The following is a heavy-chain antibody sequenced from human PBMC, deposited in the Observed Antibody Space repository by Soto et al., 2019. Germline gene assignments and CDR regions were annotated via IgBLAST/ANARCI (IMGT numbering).Heavy chain of an antibody. D-gene: IGHD6-6*01. CDR1: GGSISSAANF. Sequence: SETLSLTCTVSGGSISSAANFWSWIRQLPGRGLEWIGYISYTGRTYYTPSLNSRLTISLDTSKNLFSLRLSAVTAADTAVYFCARGSFSSSSSWFDPWGHGTLVTVSS. J-gene: IGHJ5*02. CDR3: ARGSFSSSSSWFDP. V-gene: IGHV4-31*03. CDR2: ISYTGRT.